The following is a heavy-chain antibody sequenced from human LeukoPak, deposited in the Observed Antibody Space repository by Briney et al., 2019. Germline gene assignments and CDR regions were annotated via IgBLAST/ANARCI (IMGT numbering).Heavy chain of an antibody. V-gene: IGHV1-69*04. Sequence: SVKVSCKASGGTFSSYAISWVRQAPGQGLEWMGRIIPILGIANYAQKFQGRVTITSDKSTSTAYMELSSLRSEDTAVYYCARGHDTLTGYSTVGYSWGQGTLVTVSS. J-gene: IGHJ4*02. CDR3: ARGHDTLTGYSTVGYS. D-gene: IGHD3-9*01. CDR2: IIPILGIA. CDR1: GGTFSSYA.